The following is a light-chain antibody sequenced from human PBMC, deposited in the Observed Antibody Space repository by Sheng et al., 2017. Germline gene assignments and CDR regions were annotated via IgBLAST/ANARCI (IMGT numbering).Light chain of an antibody. CDR3: QQLTTFPIT. V-gene: IGKV1-9*01. CDR1: QGINNY. CDR2: DAS. J-gene: IGKJ5*01. Sequence: IQLTQSPSSLSASVGDRVTITCRASQGINNYLAWYQQTPGKAPKLLIYDASTLQSGVPLRFSGSGSGTDFTLTISSLQPEDFATYYCQQLTTFPITFGQGTRLEIK.